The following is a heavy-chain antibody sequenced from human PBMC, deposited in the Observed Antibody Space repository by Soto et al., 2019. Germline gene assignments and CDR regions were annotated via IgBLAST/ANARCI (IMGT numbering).Heavy chain of an antibody. CDR2: ITPDNGNV. V-gene: IGHV1-45*02. J-gene: IGHJ4*02. CDR3: ARSATSGDQHFIDS. Sequence: QMQLLQSGAEVKKTGSSVKISCKTSGWIFTFQYLHWVRQAPGQGLEWLGWITPDNGNVKYAQHFQGRISLTRDNSLTPLFLELRDLRPEDTGLYYCARSATSGDQHFIDSWGQGTLVTVSS. D-gene: IGHD7-27*01. CDR1: GWIFTFQY.